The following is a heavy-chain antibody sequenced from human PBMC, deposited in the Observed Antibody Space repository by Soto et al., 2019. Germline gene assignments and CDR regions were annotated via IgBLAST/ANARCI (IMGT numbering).Heavy chain of an antibody. CDR3: ARLRKWELLLAFDI. Sequence: SETLSLTCTVSGGSISSYYWSWIRQPPGKRLEWIGYIYYSGSTTYNPSLKRRVTISVDTSKNQFSMKLSSVTAADTAVYYCARLRKWELLLAFDIWGQGTMVTVSS. CDR1: GGSISSYY. V-gene: IGHV4-59*08. CDR2: IYYSGST. D-gene: IGHD1-26*01. J-gene: IGHJ3*02.